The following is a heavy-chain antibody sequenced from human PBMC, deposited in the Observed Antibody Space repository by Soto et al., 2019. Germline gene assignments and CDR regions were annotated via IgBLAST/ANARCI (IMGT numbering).Heavy chain of an antibody. Sequence: PSETLSLTCAVSGGSIISYYWSLLRQPPGKGLEWIGYIYYSGSTNYNPSLKSRVTISVDTSKNQFSLKLSSVTAADTAVYYCARDGEFYGMDVWGQGTTVTVSS. CDR1: GGSIISYY. V-gene: IGHV4-59*01. J-gene: IGHJ6*02. CDR3: ARDGEFYGMDV. D-gene: IGHD3-10*01. CDR2: IYYSGST.